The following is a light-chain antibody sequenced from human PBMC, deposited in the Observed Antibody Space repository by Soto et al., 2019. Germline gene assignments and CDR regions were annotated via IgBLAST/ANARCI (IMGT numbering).Light chain of an antibody. J-gene: IGLJ3*02. V-gene: IGLV2-8*01. CDR1: SSDVGGYNY. CDR2: EVS. CDR3: NSYAGSNNWV. Sequence: QSALTQPPSASGSPGQSVTISCTGTSSDVGGYNYVSWYQQHPGKAPKLMIDEVSKRPTGVPHRFSGYKSVNTASLTVSGLQAEDEADYYCNSYAGSNNWVFGGGTQLTVL.